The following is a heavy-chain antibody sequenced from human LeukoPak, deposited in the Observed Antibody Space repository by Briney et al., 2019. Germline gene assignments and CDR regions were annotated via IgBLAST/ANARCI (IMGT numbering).Heavy chain of an antibody. J-gene: IGHJ4*02. CDR3: ATLDSGSSRLDY. D-gene: IGHD1-26*01. CDR2: INPSGGST. V-gene: IGHV1-46*01. Sequence: ASVKVSCKASGYTCTSYGISWVRQAPGQGLEWMGIINPSGGSTSYAQKFQGRVTMTRDTSTSTVYMELSSLRSEDTAVYYCATLDSGSSRLDYWGQGTLVTVSS. CDR1: GYTCTSYG.